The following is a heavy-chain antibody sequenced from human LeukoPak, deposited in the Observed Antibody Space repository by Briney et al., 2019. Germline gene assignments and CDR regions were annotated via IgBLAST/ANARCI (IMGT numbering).Heavy chain of an antibody. V-gene: IGHV1-46*01. D-gene: IGHD4-17*01. CDR2: INPSGGST. J-gene: IGHJ4*02. CDR1: GYTFTSYY. CDR3: ARDTPLTSNYGDYSPQFYFDY. Sequence: ASVKVSCKASGYTFTSYYMHWVRQAPGQGLEWMGIINPSGGSTSYAQKFQGRVTMTRDMSTSTVYMELSSLRSEDTAVYYCARDTPLTSNYGDYSPQFYFDYWGQGTLVTVSS.